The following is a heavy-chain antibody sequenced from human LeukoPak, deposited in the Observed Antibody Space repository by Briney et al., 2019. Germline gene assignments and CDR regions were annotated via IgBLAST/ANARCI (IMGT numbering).Heavy chain of an antibody. CDR2: IIPIFGTA. V-gene: IGHV1-69*01. CDR1: GGTFSSYA. Sequence: ASVKVSCKASGGTFSSYAISWVRQAPGQGLEWMGGIIPIFGTANYAQKFQGRVTITADESTSTAYMELSSLRSEDTAVYYCARDLRQYSSSPGYYYYMDVWGKGTTVTVSS. J-gene: IGHJ6*03. CDR3: ARDLRQYSSSPGYYYYMDV. D-gene: IGHD6-6*01.